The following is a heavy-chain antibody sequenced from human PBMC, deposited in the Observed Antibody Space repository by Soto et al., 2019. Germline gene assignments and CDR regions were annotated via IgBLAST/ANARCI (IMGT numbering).Heavy chain of an antibody. CDR3: SKGYFDTNGYYGENWFDT. J-gene: IGHJ5*02. D-gene: IGHD3-22*01. V-gene: IGHV3-23*01. Sequence: GGSLRLSCAAPGFTFCSFAMNWVRQAPGKGLEWVSSISGSGDSTYYADSVEGRFTISRDNSKHTLYLQMNILRAEDTAVYYCSKGYFDTNGYYGENWFDTWCQGTQVTVSS. CDR1: GFTFCSFA. CDR2: ISGSGDST.